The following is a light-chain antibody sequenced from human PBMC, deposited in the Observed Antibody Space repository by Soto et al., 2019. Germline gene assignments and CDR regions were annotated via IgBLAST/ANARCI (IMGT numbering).Light chain of an antibody. CDR2: AAP. CDR1: QSVSSNY. Sequence: EIVLTQAPGTLSLSPGERATLSCRAGQSVSSNYLAWYQQKPGQAHRXXIYAAPSRATGIPDRFSGSGSGTDLTITIDGLEPEDCVVDDCQQYGYSPITFGQGTRLEIK. V-gene: IGKV3-20*01. J-gene: IGKJ5*01. CDR3: QQYGYSPIT.